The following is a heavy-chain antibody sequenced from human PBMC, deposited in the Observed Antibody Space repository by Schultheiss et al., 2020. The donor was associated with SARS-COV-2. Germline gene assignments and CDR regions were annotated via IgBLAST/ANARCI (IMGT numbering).Heavy chain of an antibody. CDR3: ARDGYGAS. D-gene: IGHD4-17*01. V-gene: IGHV4-61*10. J-gene: IGHJ5*02. CDR2: INHSGST. CDR1: GGSISSGSYY. Sequence: SETLSLTCTVSGGSISSGSYYWSWIRQPAGKGLEWIGEINHSGSTNYNPSLKSRVTISVDTSKNQFSLKLSSVTAADTAVYYCARDGYGASWGQGTLVNVSS.